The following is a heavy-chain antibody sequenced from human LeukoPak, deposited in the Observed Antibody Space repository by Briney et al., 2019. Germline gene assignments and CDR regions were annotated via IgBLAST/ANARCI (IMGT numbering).Heavy chain of an antibody. Sequence: GGSLRLSCAASGFTFSSYGMHWVRQAPGKGLEWVAVISYDGSNKYYADSVKGRFTISRDNSKNTLYLQMNSLRAEDTAVYYCARDLDSSGWYGYFDYWGQGTLVTVSS. V-gene: IGHV3-30*03. J-gene: IGHJ4*02. CDR3: ARDLDSSGWYGYFDY. CDR1: GFTFSSYG. D-gene: IGHD6-19*01. CDR2: ISYDGSNK.